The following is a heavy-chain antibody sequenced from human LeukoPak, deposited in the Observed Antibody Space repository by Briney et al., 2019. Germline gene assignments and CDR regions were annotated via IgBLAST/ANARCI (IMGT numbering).Heavy chain of an antibody. V-gene: IGHV4-59*08. CDR3: ARLPLIATTRGGFDP. D-gene: IGHD1/OR15-1a*01. Sequence: SETLSLTCTVSGGSISGYYWSWIRQPPGKRLEWIGYVYDTGATNYNPSLKSRFTISIDTSKNQFSLYLSSVTAADTAVYYCARLPLIATTRGGFDPWAREPWSPSPQ. CDR2: VYDTGAT. J-gene: IGHJ5*02. CDR1: GGSISGYY.